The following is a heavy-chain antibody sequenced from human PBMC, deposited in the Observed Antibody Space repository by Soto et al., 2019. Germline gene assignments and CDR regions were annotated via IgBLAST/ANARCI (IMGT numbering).Heavy chain of an antibody. CDR2: IDGPTTNT. Sequence: GGSLRLSCAASGFTFAHYAMMWARQAPGRGLEWVSTIDGPTTNTHYIDSVKGRFFISRDNAINTVYLQMNGLRAEDTAVYYCVTWLSDHFDYCGRGTLVTVYS. D-gene: IGHD6-19*01. CDR1: GFTFAHYA. V-gene: IGHV3-23*05. CDR3: VTWLSDHFDY. J-gene: IGHJ4*02.